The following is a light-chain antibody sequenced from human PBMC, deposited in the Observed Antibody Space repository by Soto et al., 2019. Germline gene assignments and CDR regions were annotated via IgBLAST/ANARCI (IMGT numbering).Light chain of an antibody. CDR1: SSDIGVYNY. CDR3: SSYTNTREV. J-gene: IGLJ1*01. CDR2: DVS. Sequence: QSALTQPASVSGSPGQTITISCTGTSSDIGVYNYVSWYQQLPGKAPKLMIYDVSNRASGVSYRFSGSKAGNTASLTISALQGADAADYHCSSYTNTREVFGTGTKLTVL. V-gene: IGLV2-14*01.